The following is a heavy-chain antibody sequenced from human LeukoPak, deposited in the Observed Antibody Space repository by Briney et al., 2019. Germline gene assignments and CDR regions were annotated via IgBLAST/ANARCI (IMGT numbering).Heavy chain of an antibody. V-gene: IGHV6-1*01. Sequence: PSQTLSLTCAISGDSVSSKNGAWNWIRQSPSRGLEWLGRTYYRSKWYDEYADSVKGRVTISPDTSKNQFSLHVYSETPEDTAVYYCARDLGTSGWYTFDFWGQGTLVTVSS. CDR3: ARDLGTSGWYTFDF. D-gene: IGHD6-19*01. J-gene: IGHJ5*01. CDR1: GDSVSSKNGA. CDR2: TYYRSKWYD.